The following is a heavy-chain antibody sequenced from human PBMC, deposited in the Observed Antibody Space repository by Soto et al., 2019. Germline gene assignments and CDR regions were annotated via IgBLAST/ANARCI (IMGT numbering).Heavy chain of an antibody. J-gene: IGHJ4*02. Sequence: ASVKVSCKASGYTFTDYYVHWVRQAPGQGLEWMGWINPNSGVTNYAQKFQGWVTLTRDTSVSTAYMELNRLKSDDTAVFFCARGVSGWSPFDLWGQGTLVIVYS. V-gene: IGHV1-2*04. CDR1: GYTFTDYY. D-gene: IGHD6-19*01. CDR2: INPNSGVT. CDR3: ARGVSGWSPFDL.